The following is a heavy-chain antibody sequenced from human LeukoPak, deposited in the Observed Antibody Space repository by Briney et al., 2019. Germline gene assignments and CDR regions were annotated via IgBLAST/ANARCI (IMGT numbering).Heavy chain of an antibody. CDR3: ARASRLGELSLGY. V-gene: IGHV4-59*12. D-gene: IGHD3-16*02. Sequence: SETLSLTCTVSGGSISSYYWSWIQQPPGKGLEWIGYIYYSGSTNYNPSLKSRVTISVDTSKNQFSLMLSSVTAADTAVYYCARASRLGELSLGYWGQGTLVTVSS. J-gene: IGHJ4*02. CDR2: IYYSGST. CDR1: GGSISSYY.